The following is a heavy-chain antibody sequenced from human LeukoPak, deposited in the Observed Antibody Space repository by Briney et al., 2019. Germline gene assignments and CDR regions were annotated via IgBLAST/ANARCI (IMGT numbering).Heavy chain of an antibody. V-gene: IGHV3-11*01. Sequence: GGSLRLSCAASGFTFSDYYISWIRQAPGKGLEWISYISSSATTIYYADSVRGRFTISRDNAKKSLYLQMNSLRAEDTAVYYCARETATWLVRPDYYYMDVWGKGTTVTISS. D-gene: IGHD6-19*01. J-gene: IGHJ6*03. CDR2: ISSSATTI. CDR1: GFTFSDYY. CDR3: ARETATWLVRPDYYYMDV.